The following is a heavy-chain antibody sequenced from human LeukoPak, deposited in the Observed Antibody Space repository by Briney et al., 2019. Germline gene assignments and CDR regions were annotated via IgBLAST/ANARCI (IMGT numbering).Heavy chain of an antibody. CDR3: ARDRENRIRFLEWLLSEYGMDV. Sequence: GGSLRLSCAASGFTFGSYAMHWVHQAPGKGLEWVAVISYDGSNKYYADSVKGRFTISRDNSKNTLYLQMNSLRAEDTAVYYCARDRENRIRFLEWLLSEYGMDVWGQGTTVTVSS. D-gene: IGHD3-3*01. CDR1: GFTFGSYA. CDR2: ISYDGSNK. J-gene: IGHJ6*02. V-gene: IGHV3-30-3*01.